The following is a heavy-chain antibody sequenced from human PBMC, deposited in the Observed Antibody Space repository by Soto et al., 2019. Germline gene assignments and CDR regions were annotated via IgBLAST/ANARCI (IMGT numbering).Heavy chain of an antibody. J-gene: IGHJ4*02. CDR3: AKVPLPEYCGRTSCYGFDY. CDR2: ISYDGSDK. Sequence: GGSLRLSCAASGFTFSSYGMHWVRQAPGKGLEWVAVISYDGSDKYYVDSVKGRFTISRDNSKNTLYLQMNSLRTEDTAVYYCAKVPLPEYCGRTSCYGFDYWGQGALVTVSS. D-gene: IGHD2-2*01. CDR1: GFTFSSYG. V-gene: IGHV3-30*18.